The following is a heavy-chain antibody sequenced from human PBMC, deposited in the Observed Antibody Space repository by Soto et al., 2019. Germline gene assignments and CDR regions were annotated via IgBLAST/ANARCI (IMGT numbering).Heavy chain of an antibody. V-gene: IGHV4-59*01. J-gene: IGHJ6*03. CDR2: IYYSGST. CDR3: ARGVGGRDYYYYYYMYV. CDR1: GGSISSYY. D-gene: IGHD1-1*01. Sequence: PSETLSITCTVSGGSISSYYWSWIRQPPGKGLEWIGYIYYSGSTNYNPSLKSRVTISVDTSKNQFSLKLSSVTAADTAVYYCARGVGGRDYYYYYYMYVWGKGTTVTVSS.